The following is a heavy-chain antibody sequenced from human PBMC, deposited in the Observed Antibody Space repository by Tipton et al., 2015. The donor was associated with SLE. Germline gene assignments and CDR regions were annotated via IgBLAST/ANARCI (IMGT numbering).Heavy chain of an antibody. V-gene: IGHV4-38-2*02. CDR2: IYHSGST. Sequence: TLSLTCTISYYSITSDNFWGWIRQPPGKGLEWIGRIYHSGSTYYNPSLKSRVTISVDTSNNQFSLRLTSVTAADTAVYYCARVATVFGVARILDYWGQGTLVTVSS. CDR1: YYSITSDNF. CDR3: ARVATVFGVARILDY. D-gene: IGHD3-3*01. J-gene: IGHJ4*02.